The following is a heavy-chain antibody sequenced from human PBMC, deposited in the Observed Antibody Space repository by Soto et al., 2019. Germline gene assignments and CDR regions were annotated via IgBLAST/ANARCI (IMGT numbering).Heavy chain of an antibody. D-gene: IGHD5-18*01. J-gene: IGHJ6*02. CDR1: GYTFTSYP. V-gene: IGHV1-3*01. CDR3: ARAGYTYGSRYYGMDV. CDR2: IDAGNGNT. Sequence: ASVKVSCKASGYTFTSYPTHWVSQAPGQKLEWMGWIDAGNGNTKYSQKFRCRVTFTTDTSASTAYMDLTSLRSEDTAVYYCARAGYTYGSRYYGMDVWGRVTTVTVAS.